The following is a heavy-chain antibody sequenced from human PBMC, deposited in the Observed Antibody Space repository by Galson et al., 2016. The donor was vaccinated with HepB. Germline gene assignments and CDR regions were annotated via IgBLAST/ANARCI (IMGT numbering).Heavy chain of an antibody. J-gene: IGHJ3*01. D-gene: IGHD6-13*01. CDR2: IWLDVTST. V-gene: IGHV3-33*04. Sequence: SLRLSCAASGFHFSGYGMHWVRQAPGKGLEWVALIWLDVTSTYYADTVRGRFTISRDDSMNTVSLQMDSLRAEDTAVYYCARPGVSNWPAFDFWGQGTLVTVSS. CDR3: ARPGVSNWPAFDF. CDR1: GFHFSGYG.